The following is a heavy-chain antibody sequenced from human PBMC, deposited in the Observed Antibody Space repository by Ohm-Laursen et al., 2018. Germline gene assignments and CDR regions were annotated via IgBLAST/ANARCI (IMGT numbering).Heavy chain of an antibody. V-gene: IGHV3-9*01. Sequence: SLRLSCAASGFTFDDYAMHWVRQAPGKGLEWVSGISWNSGSIGYADSVKGRFTISRDNAKNSLYLQMNSLRAEDTALYYCAKADSIAVAGNVPTLFDPRGQGTLVTVSS. D-gene: IGHD6-19*01. J-gene: IGHJ5*02. CDR1: GFTFDDYA. CDR3: AKADSIAVAGNVPTLFDP. CDR2: ISWNSGSI.